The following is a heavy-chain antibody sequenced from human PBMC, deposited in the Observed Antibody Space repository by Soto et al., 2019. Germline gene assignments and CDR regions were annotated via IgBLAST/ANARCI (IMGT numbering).Heavy chain of an antibody. CDR1: GDSLSSNSAA. Sequence: KQSQTLSLTCAISGDSLSSNSAAWNWIRQSPSRGLEWLGRTYYRAKWYNDYAVSVKSRITINPDTSKNQFSLQLNSVTPEDTAVYYCARGGNYYDSSGYLQRGAFDIWGQGTMVTVSS. CDR3: ARGGNYYDSSGYLQRGAFDI. V-gene: IGHV6-1*01. CDR2: TYYRAKWYN. J-gene: IGHJ3*02. D-gene: IGHD3-22*01.